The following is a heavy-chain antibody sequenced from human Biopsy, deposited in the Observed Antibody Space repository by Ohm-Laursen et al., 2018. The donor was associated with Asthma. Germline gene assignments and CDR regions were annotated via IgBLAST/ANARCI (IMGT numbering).Heavy chain of an antibody. CDR3: ARGDSSGWSNYYFDY. V-gene: IGHV3-53*01. J-gene: IGHJ4*02. CDR2: IYSGGTS. D-gene: IGHD6-19*01. CDR1: GFTVSRDH. Sequence: SLRLSCAASGFTVSRDHMFWVRQAPGKGLEWVSVIYSGGTSHTADSVRGRFTISRDFSKNTLHLQMHSLRVEDTAVYYCARGDSSGWSNYYFDYWGQGTLVTVSS.